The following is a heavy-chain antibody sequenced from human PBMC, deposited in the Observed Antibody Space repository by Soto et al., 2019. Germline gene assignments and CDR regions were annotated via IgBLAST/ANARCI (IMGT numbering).Heavy chain of an antibody. D-gene: IGHD3-16*01. V-gene: IGHV1-3*01. CDR1: GYTFTRNA. J-gene: IGHJ4*02. CDR2: IKAGNGDT. CDR3: ARSANDYSTFDY. Sequence: QVQLVQSGAEVKKPGASVKVSCKASGYTFTRNAIHWVRQAPGQRLEWIGRIKAGNGDTKYSQKFQDRVTITRDTSASAAYMELSTLGSEDTSVYYCARSANDYSTFDYWGQGTLVTVSS.